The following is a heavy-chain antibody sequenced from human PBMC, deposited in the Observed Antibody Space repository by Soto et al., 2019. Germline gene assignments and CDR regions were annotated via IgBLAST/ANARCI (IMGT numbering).Heavy chain of an antibody. J-gene: IGHJ4*02. V-gene: IGHV4-31*03. Sequence: LSLTCTVSGGSISSGGYYWSWIRQHPGKGLEWIGYIYYSGSTYYNPSLKSRVTISVDTSKNQFSLKLSSVTAADTAVYYCAWYGSGSYSNPYYFDYWGQGTLVTVSS. CDR3: AWYGSGSYSNPYYFDY. CDR1: GGSISSGGYY. CDR2: IYYSGST. D-gene: IGHD3-10*01.